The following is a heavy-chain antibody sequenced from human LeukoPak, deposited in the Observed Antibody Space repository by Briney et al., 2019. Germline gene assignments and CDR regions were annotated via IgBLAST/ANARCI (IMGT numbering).Heavy chain of an antibody. CDR1: GGSISSGGYS. CDR2: IYHSGST. CDR3: ARGGQGIAAASTLFDY. J-gene: IGHJ4*02. D-gene: IGHD6-13*01. Sequence: PSQTLSLTCAVSGGSISSGGYSWSWIRQPPGKGLEWIGYIYHSGSTNYNPSLKSRVTISVDTSKNQFSLKLSSVTAADTAVYYCARGGQGIAAASTLFDYWGQGTLVTVSS. V-gene: IGHV4-30-2*01.